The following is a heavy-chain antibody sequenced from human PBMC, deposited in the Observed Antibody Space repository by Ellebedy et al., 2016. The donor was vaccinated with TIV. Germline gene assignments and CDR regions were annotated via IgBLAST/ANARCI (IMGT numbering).Heavy chain of an antibody. J-gene: IGHJ4*02. D-gene: IGHD1-26*01. CDR2: IYYSGST. CDR3: ATGNQWDQLLVY. Sequence: MPSETLSLTCTVSGGSISSYYWSWIRQYPGKGLEWIGYIYYSGSTYYNPSLQSRVTISVDTSKNQYSLNLSSVTAADTAVYYCATGNQWDQLLVYWGQGTLVTVSS. CDR1: GGSISSYY. V-gene: IGHV4-59*06.